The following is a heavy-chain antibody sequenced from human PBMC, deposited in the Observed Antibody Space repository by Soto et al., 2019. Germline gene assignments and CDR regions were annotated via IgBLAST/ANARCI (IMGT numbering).Heavy chain of an antibody. Sequence: QVQLVQSGAEVKKPGSSVKVSCKASGGTFSSYAISWVRQAPGQGLEWMGGIIPIFGTANYAQKFQGRDTITADESTSPAYMELSSLRSEATAVYYCAGPPELTRIYYYSGMDVWGQGTTVTVSS. CDR1: GGTFSSYA. J-gene: IGHJ6*02. CDR2: IIPIFGTA. V-gene: IGHV1-69*12. D-gene: IGHD1-7*01. CDR3: AGPPELTRIYYYSGMDV.